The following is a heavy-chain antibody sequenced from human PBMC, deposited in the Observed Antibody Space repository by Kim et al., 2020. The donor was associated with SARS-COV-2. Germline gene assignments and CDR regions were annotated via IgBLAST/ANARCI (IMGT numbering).Heavy chain of an antibody. J-gene: IGHJ4*02. CDR3: ARDPYYDILTGYYYYFDY. CDR2: ISSSSSYI. D-gene: IGHD3-9*01. Sequence: GGSLRLSCAASGFTFSSYSMNWVRQAPGKGLEWVSSISSSSSYIYYADSVKGRFTISRDNAKNSLYLQMNSLRAEDTAVYYCARDPYYDILTGYYYYFDYWGQGTLVTVSS. CDR1: GFTFSSYS. V-gene: IGHV3-21*01.